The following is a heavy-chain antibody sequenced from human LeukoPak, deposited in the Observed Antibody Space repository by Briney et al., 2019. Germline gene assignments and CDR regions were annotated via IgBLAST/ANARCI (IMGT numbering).Heavy chain of an antibody. CDR2: IRSKANSYAT. J-gene: IGHJ1*01. Sequence: PGGSLRLSCAASGFTFSGSAMHWVRQASAKGLEWVGRIRSKANSYATAYAASVKGRFTISRDDSKSIAYLQMNSLKTEDTAVYYCTRGWGLDAEYFQHWGRGTLVTVSS. CDR1: GFTFSGSA. V-gene: IGHV3-73*01. CDR3: TRGWGLDAEYFQH. D-gene: IGHD3-16*01.